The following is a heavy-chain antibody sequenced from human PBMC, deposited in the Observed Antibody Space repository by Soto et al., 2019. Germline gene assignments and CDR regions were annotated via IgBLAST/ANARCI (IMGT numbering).Heavy chain of an antibody. CDR3: AKGALDIVVVPAAVTLAY. CDR1: GFTFSSYA. J-gene: IGHJ4*02. D-gene: IGHD2-2*03. CDR2: ISGSGGST. Sequence: GGSLRLSCAASGFTFSSYAMSWVRQAPGKGLEWVSAISGSGGSTYCADSVKGRFTISRDNSKNTLYLQMNSLRAEDTAVYYCAKGALDIVVVPAAVTLAYWGQGTLVTVSS. V-gene: IGHV3-23*01.